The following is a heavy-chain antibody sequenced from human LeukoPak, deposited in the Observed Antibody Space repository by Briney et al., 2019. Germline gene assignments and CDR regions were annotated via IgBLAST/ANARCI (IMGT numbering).Heavy chain of an antibody. CDR2: IYYSGST. J-gene: IGHJ6*02. Sequence: SETLSLTCTVSCGSISSSSYYWGWIRQPPGKGLEWIGSIYYSGSTYYNPSLKSRVTISVDTSKNQFSLKLSSVTAADTAVYYCASYSHSYYGMDVWGQGTTVTVSS. D-gene: IGHD2-15*01. V-gene: IGHV4-39*07. CDR3: ASYSHSYYGMDV. CDR1: CGSISSSSYY.